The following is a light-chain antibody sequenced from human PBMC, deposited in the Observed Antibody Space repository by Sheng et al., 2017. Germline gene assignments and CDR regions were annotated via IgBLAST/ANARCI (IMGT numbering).Light chain of an antibody. CDR2: QDS. CDR1: KLGDKY. CDR3: QAWDSFTGVV. V-gene: IGLV3-1*01. Sequence: SYELTQPPSVSVSPGQTASITCSGDKLGDKYACWYQQKPGQSPVLVIYQDSKRPSGIPDRFSGSNSGNTATLTISGTQTMDEADYYCQAWDSFTGVVFGGGTKLTVL. J-gene: IGLJ2*01.